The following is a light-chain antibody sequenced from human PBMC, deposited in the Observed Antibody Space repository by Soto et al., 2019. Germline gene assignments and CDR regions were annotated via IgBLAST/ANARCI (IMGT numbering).Light chain of an antibody. V-gene: IGLV3-21*04. J-gene: IGLJ2*01. CDR1: NIGSKS. CDR2: YDS. CDR3: QVGDIGSGVA. Sequence: SYVLTQAPSVSVAPGKTATITCGGNNIGSKSVHWYQQKPGQAPVLVIYYDSDRPSGIPERFSGSNSGSTATLTISRVEAGDEGGYYCQVGDIGSGVAFGGGTKLTVL.